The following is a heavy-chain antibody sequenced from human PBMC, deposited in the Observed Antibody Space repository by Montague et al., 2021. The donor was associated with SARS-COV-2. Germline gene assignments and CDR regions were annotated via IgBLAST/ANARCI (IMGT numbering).Heavy chain of an antibody. J-gene: IGHJ4*02. D-gene: IGHD1-26*01. Sequence: CAISGDSVSGNSAAWNWDRHSSSLGLDQQGRTYYRSKWYNDYAVSVKSRITINPDTSKNQISLQLNSVTPEDTAVYYCARTSASSDYWGQGTLVTVSS. CDR2: TYYRSKWYN. V-gene: IGHV6-1*01. CDR3: ARTSASSDY. CDR1: GDSVSGNSAA.